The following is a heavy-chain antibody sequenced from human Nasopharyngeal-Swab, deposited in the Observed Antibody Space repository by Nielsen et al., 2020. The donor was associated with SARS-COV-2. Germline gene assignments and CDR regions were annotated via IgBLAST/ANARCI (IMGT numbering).Heavy chain of an antibody. V-gene: IGHV4-39*01. J-gene: IGHJ4*02. CDR2: VYNNGDT. CDR1: GVSMSSSRSFY. Sequence: GSLRLSCTVSGVSMSSSRSFYWGWIRQPPGKGLEWIGSVYNNGDTFYNPSLQSRVTISVDTSENQFSLRLTSVTAADTALYYCTSSKTWGQGTLVTVSS. CDR3: TSSKT. D-gene: IGHD2-2*01.